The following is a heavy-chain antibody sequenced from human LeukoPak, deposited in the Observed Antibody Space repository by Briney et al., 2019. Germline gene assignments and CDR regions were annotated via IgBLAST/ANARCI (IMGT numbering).Heavy chain of an antibody. D-gene: IGHD4-23*01. CDR3: ARALWRTVVTAFGY. Sequence: GGSLRLSCAASGFTFNRYNMNWVRRAPGKGLEWVSSISTSSSYIYYADSVRGRFTISRDNAKNSLYLQMNSLRAEDTAVYYCARALWRTVVTAFGYWGQGTLVTVSS. CDR2: ISTSSSYI. CDR1: GFTFNRYN. J-gene: IGHJ4*02. V-gene: IGHV3-21*01.